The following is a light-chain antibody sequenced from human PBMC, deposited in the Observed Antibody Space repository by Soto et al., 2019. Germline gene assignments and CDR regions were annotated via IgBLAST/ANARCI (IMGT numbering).Light chain of an antibody. J-gene: IGKJ2*01. CDR2: DSS. V-gene: IGKV1-39*01. CDR3: QQSYSTPQYT. CDR1: QSISTY. Sequence: DIQMTQSPSSLSVSVGDRVTITCRASQSISTYLNWYQQKPGKAPKLLIYDSSRLESGVPSRFSGSGSGTDFTLTISSLQPEDSAAYYCQQSYSTPQYTFGQGTQLEIK.